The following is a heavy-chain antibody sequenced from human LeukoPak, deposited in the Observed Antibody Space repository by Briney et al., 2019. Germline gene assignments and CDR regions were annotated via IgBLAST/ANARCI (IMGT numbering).Heavy chain of an antibody. D-gene: IGHD1-26*01. CDR1: GGSISSSSYY. Sequence: PSETLSLTCTVSGGSISSSSYYWGWIRQPPGKGLEWIGYIYYTGNTNYNPSLKSRVTISVDTSKNQFSLKLSSVTAADTAVYYCARQGSGSYEGAFDIWGQGTMVAVSS. CDR3: ARQGSGSYEGAFDI. V-gene: IGHV4-39*01. CDR2: IYYTGNT. J-gene: IGHJ3*02.